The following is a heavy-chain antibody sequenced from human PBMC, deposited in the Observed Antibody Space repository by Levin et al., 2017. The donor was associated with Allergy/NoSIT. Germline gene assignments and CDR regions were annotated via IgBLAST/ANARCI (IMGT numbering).Heavy chain of an antibody. V-gene: IGHV3-33*01. Sequence: GESLKISCAASGFTFSSYGMHWVRQAPGKGLEWVAVIWYDGSNKYYADSVKGRFTISRDNSKNTLYLQMNSLRAEDTAVYYCARAYGGAALRPIDYWGQGTLVTVSS. J-gene: IGHJ4*02. D-gene: IGHD4-23*01. CDR2: IWYDGSNK. CDR3: ARAYGGAALRPIDY. CDR1: GFTFSSYG.